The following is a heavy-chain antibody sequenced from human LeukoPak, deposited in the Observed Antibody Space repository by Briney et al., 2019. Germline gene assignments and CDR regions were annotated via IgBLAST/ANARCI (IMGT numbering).Heavy chain of an antibody. V-gene: IGHV4-39*01. Sequence: SETLSLTCTVSGGSISSSSYYWGWIRQPPGKGLEWIGSIYYSGSTYYNPSLKSRVTISVDTSKNQFSLKLSSVTAADTAVYYCAIGSRPIVVVITWGQGTLVTVSS. D-gene: IGHD3-22*01. J-gene: IGHJ5*02. CDR3: AIGSRPIVVVIT. CDR1: GGSISSSSYY. CDR2: IYYSGST.